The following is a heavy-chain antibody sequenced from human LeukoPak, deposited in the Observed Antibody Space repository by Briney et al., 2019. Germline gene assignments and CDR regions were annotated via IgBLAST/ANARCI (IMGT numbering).Heavy chain of an antibody. CDR2: MYYSGNT. CDR3: ARQGTFYYDRIDY. V-gene: IGHV4-39*01. CDR1: GGSISSSSYY. D-gene: IGHD3-22*01. J-gene: IGHJ4*02. Sequence: PSETLSLTCTVSGGSISSSSYYWGWIRQPPGKGLEWIGSMYYSGNTYYNPSLKSRVTISVDTSKNQFSLKLSSVTAADTAVYYCARQGTFYYDRIDYWGQGTLVTVSS.